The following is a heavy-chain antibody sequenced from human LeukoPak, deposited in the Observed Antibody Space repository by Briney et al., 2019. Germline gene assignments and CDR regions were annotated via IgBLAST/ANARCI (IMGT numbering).Heavy chain of an antibody. V-gene: IGHV3-49*03. J-gene: IGHJ4*02. Sequence: PGGSLRLSCSASGFTFDDYDVSWFRQAPGKGLEWVGFIRSKAFGGTPEYAASVRGRFTISRDDSKSIAYLQMNSLKTEDTAVYYCTRNTVTVHFDYWSQGTLVTVSS. D-gene: IGHD4-17*01. CDR3: TRNTVTVHFDY. CDR1: GFTFDDYD. CDR2: IRSKAFGGTP.